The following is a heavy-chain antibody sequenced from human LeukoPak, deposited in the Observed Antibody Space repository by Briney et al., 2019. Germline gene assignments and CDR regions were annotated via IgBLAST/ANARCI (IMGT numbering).Heavy chain of an antibody. CDR2: ISGSGGSA. V-gene: IGHV3-23*01. CDR1: GFTFSSFE. CDR3: AKTGYSSGWYRIWDY. J-gene: IGHJ4*02. D-gene: IGHD6-19*01. Sequence: GGSLRLSCAASGFTFSSFEMGWVRQAPGKGLEWVSAISGSGGSAYYADSVKGRFTISRDNSRNSLSLQMNSLRAEDTALYYCAKTGYSSGWYRIWDYWGQGTLVTVCS.